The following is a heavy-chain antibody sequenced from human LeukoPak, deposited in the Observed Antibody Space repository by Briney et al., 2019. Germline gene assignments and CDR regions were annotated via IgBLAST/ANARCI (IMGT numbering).Heavy chain of an antibody. V-gene: IGHV3-30*18. Sequence: GRSLRLSCAASGFTFSDYGMHWVRQAPGKGLEWVAVIANDGRDKRYADSVKGRFTMSRDNSKNTVYLQMNSLRAEDTPVYSCAKDLNVAAAVYYFDYWGQGTLVTVSP. J-gene: IGHJ4*02. CDR1: GFTFSDYG. CDR3: AKDLNVAAAVYYFDY. D-gene: IGHD6-13*01. CDR2: IANDGRDK.